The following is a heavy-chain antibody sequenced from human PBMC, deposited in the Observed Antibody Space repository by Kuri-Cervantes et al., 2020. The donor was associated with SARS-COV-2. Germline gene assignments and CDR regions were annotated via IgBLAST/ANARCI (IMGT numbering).Heavy chain of an antibody. D-gene: IGHD3-3*01. CDR2: INSDGSST. CDR1: GFTFSSYW. J-gene: IGHJ6*03. CDR3: ARLGWDFWSGYRNYYYYYMDV. Sequence: GESLKISCAASGFTFSSYWMHWVRQAPGKGLVWVSRINSDGSSTSYADSVKGRFTISRDNAKNTPYLQMNSLRAEDTAVYYCARLGWDFWSGYRNYYYYYMDVWGKGTTVTVSS. V-gene: IGHV3-74*01.